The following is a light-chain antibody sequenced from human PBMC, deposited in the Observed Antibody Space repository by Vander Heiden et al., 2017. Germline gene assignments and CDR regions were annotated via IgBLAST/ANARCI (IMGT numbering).Light chain of an antibody. J-gene: IGKJ1*01. CDR2: KAS. CDR3: QHDNSSSWT. V-gene: IGKV1-5*03. Sequence: DIQMTQSPSTLSASVGDRVTITCRASQSISSWLAWYQQKPGKAPKLLIYKASSLESGVPSRFSGSGSGTEFTLTISSPQPDDFATYYCQHDNSSSWTFGQGTKVENK. CDR1: QSISSW.